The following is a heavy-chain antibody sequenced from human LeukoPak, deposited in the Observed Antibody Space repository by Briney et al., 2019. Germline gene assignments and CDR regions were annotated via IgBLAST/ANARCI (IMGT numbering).Heavy chain of an antibody. CDR1: GFTFSSYG. CDR2: ISYDGSNK. CDR3: ARDKLMGDSYFVY. J-gene: IGHJ4*02. D-gene: IGHD2-21*02. V-gene: IGHV3-30*03. Sequence: GGSLRLSCAASGFTFSSYGMHWVRQAPGKGLEWVAVISYDGSNKYYADSVKGRFTISRDNSKNTLYLQMNSLRAEDTAVYYCARDKLMGDSYFVYWGQGSLVTVSS.